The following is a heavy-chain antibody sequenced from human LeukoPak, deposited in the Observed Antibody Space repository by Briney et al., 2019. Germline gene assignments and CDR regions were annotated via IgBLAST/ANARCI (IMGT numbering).Heavy chain of an antibody. J-gene: IGHJ5*02. D-gene: IGHD6-19*01. V-gene: IGHV4-39*07. CDR3: ARVETVAGTGDP. Sequence: KPSETLSLTCTVSGGSISSSSYYWGWIRQPPGKGLEWIGSIYYSGSTYYNPSLKSRVIISVDTSKNQLSLKLSSVTAADTAVYYCARVETVAGTGDPWGQGTLVTVSS. CDR2: IYYSGST. CDR1: GGSISSSSYY.